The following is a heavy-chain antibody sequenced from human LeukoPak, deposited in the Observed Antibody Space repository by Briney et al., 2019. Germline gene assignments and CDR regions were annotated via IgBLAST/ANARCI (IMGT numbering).Heavy chain of an antibody. D-gene: IGHD5-24*01. J-gene: IGHJ4*02. CDR3: ARDRGAASRWLQLGVFDY. CDR2: INPSGGST. V-gene: IGHV1-46*01. CDR1: GYTFTSYY. Sequence: ASVKVSCKASGYTFTSYYMHWVRQAPGQGLEWMGIINPSGGSTSYAQKFQGRVTMTRDTSTSTVYMELSSLRSEDTAVYYCARDRGAASRWLQLGVFDYWGQGTLVTVSS.